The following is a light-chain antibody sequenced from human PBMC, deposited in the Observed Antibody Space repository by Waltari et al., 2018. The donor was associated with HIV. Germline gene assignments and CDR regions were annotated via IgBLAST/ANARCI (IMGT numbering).Light chain of an antibody. Sequence: ARITCSGDALPKQYAYWYQQRPGQAPVAVIYKDSERPSGIPERFSGSSSGTTVTLTISGVQAEDEADYYCQSADSSGTWVFGGGTKLTVL. CDR1: ALPKQY. CDR2: KDS. J-gene: IGLJ3*02. V-gene: IGLV3-25*03. CDR3: QSADSSGTWV.